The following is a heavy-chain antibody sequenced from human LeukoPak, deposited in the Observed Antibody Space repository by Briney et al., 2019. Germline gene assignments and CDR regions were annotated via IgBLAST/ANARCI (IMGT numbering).Heavy chain of an antibody. V-gene: IGHV3-74*01. J-gene: IGHJ6*03. Sequence: PGGSLRLSCAASGFTFSSYWMHWVRQAPGKGLVWVSRINSDGSSTSYADSVKGRFTISRDNAKNTLYLQMNSLRAEDTAVYYCAREALLRNPYYYYYYMDVWGKGTTVTVSS. CDR1: GFTFSSYW. D-gene: IGHD3-22*01. CDR2: INSDGSST. CDR3: AREALLRNPYYYYYYMDV.